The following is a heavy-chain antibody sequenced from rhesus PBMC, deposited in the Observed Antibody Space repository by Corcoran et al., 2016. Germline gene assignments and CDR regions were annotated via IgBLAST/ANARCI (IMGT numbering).Heavy chain of an antibody. Sequence: QVQLQESGPGLVKPSETLSLTCAVSGASISSYCWSWIRHPPGKGLEWVGEINGNSGSTYYNPSLKSRVTISKDASKNQFSLKLSSVTAADTAVYYCAREGLRDTAGTVTYWGQGVLVTVSS. D-gene: IGHD5-42*01. CDR3: AREGLRDTAGTVTY. CDR2: INGNSGST. CDR1: GASISSYC. J-gene: IGHJ4*01. V-gene: IGHV4-80*01.